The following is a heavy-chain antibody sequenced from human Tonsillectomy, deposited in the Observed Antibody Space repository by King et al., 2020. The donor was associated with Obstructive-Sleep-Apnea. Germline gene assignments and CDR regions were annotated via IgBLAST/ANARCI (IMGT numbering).Heavy chain of an antibody. CDR3: AEGAMIVVVMEYFDY. CDR1: GFSFSTYV. CDR2: IRYDGNVK. V-gene: IGHV3-30*02. Sequence: VQLVESGGGVVQPERSLRLSCAASGFSFSTYVMHWVRQAPGKGLEWVAFIRYDGNVKYYADSVKGRFTISRDDSKNTLYLQMNSLRAEDTAVYYCAEGAMIVVVMEYFDYWGQGTLVTVSS. D-gene: IGHD3-22*01. J-gene: IGHJ4*02.